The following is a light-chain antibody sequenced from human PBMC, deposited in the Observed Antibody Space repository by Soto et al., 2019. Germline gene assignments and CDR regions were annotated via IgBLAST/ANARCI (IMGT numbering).Light chain of an antibody. J-gene: IGKJ2*01. Sequence: EAVLTQSPGTLSLSPGESATLSCRASQSVSNNYFAWYQQKPGQAPRLLIFGSSDRATGIPDRFSGSGSGTDFTLNISRLEREDFAVYYCHQYGSSPPYTFGQGTKLEIK. CDR3: HQYGSSPPYT. CDR1: QSVSNNY. CDR2: GSS. V-gene: IGKV3-20*01.